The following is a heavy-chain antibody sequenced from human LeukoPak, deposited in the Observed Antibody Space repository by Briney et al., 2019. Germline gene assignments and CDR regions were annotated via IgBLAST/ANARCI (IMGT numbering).Heavy chain of an antibody. CDR2: TPFDDRNK. Sequence: PGRSLRLSCAASGFTFSTYAMHWVRQAPGKGLEWVAVTPFDDRNKYYADSVKGRFTISRDNSKNTLYLQMNSLRPEDTAVYYCARVVVAAMFGWFDPWGQGTLVTVSS. V-gene: IGHV3-30*01. CDR3: ARVVVAAMFGWFDP. CDR1: GFTFSTYA. D-gene: IGHD2-15*01. J-gene: IGHJ5*02.